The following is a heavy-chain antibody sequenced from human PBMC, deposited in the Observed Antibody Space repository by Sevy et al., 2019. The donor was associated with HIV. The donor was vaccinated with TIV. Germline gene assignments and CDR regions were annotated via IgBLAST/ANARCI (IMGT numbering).Heavy chain of an antibody. CDR3: ARSLVRADYYYYYAMDV. CDR2: ISSAGTT. J-gene: IGHJ6*02. CDR1: GFTVSSNY. Sequence: GGSLRLSCAASGFTVSSNYMSWVHQAPGKGLEWVSVISSAGTTYYADSVKGRFTISRDNSKNTLYLQMNSLRAEDTAVYYCARSLVRADYYYYYAMDVWGQGTTVTVSS. V-gene: IGHV3-53*01. D-gene: IGHD3-10*01.